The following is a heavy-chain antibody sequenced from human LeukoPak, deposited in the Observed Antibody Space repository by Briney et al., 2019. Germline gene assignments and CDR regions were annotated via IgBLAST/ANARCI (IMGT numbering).Heavy chain of an antibody. CDR1: GFTFSSHW. J-gene: IGHJ4*02. CDR3: ERAGYGGALDY. Sequence: QPGGSLRFSCAASGFTFSSHWMGWVRQAPGKGLEWVTNINQHGSEKYYVDSMKGRFAISRDNARNSRYLQLNSLRAEDTAVYYCERAGYGGALDYWGQGTLVTVSS. D-gene: IGHD4-23*01. CDR2: INQHGSEK. V-gene: IGHV3-7*03.